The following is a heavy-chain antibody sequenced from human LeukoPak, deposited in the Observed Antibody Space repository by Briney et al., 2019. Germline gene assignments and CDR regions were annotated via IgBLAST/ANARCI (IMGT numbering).Heavy chain of an antibody. V-gene: IGHV3-30*02. CDR1: GFSFSTTW. CDR2: IRYDGSNK. D-gene: IGHD4-17*01. J-gene: IGHJ3*02. Sequence: PGGSLRLSCAASGFSFSTTWMHWVHRAPGKGLEWVAFIRYDGSNKYYADSVKGRFTISRDNSKNTLYLQMNSLRAEDTAVYYCARLSGATTYGVGAFDIWGQGTMVTVSS. CDR3: ARLSGATTYGVGAFDI.